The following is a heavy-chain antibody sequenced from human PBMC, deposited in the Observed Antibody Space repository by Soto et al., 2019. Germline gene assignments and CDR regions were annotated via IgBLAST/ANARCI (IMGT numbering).Heavy chain of an antibody. CDR1: GFTFSSYG. Sequence: QVQLVESGGGVVQPGRSLRLSCAASGFTFSSYGMHWVRQAPGKGLEWVAVISYDGSNKYYADSVKGRFTISRDNSKNTLYLQMNSLRAEDTAVYYCAKPAGIAVAGTSGHFDYWGQGTLVTVSS. J-gene: IGHJ4*02. CDR3: AKPAGIAVAGTSGHFDY. CDR2: ISYDGSNK. D-gene: IGHD6-19*01. V-gene: IGHV3-30*18.